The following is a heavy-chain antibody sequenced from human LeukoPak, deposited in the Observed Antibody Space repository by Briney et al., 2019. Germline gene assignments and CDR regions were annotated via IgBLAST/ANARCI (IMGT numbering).Heavy chain of an antibody. D-gene: IGHD3-3*01. CDR1: GFTFGSYG. Sequence: GGSLRLSCAASGFTFGSYGMHWVRQAPGKGLDWVAFIPFDGNKKYYADSVKGRFTISRDNSKNTLYLQMNSLGADDTAVYYCAKNGEEWSSYYYYYMDVWGKGTTATVSS. V-gene: IGHV3-30*02. J-gene: IGHJ6*03. CDR3: AKNGEEWSSYYYYYMDV. CDR2: IPFDGNKK.